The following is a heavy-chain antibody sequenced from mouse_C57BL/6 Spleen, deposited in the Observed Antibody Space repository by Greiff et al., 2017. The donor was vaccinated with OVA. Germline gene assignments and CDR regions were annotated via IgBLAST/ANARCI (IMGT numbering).Heavy chain of an antibody. J-gene: IGHJ2*01. CDR1: GFAFSSSW. Sequence: VKLVESGPGLVKPGASVKISCAASGFAFSSSWMNWVQQTPGKGLEWIAQICPGDGDTNYNGKLKGKSTLTGDNATSTAYMQISSLTSEDSAVYYCARNRACGSCASYFEYWGQGTTLTVSS. CDR2: ICPGDGDT. V-gene: IGHV1-82*01. CDR3: ARNRACGSCASYFEY. D-gene: IGHD1-1*01.